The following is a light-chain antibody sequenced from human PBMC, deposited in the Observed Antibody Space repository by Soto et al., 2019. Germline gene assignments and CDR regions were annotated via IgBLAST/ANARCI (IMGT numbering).Light chain of an antibody. Sequence: DIQLTQSPFFLSASVGDRVTISCRASQAIYSYLAWYQQKQGKVPKLLIYAASTLQSGVPSRFSGSGSGTDFTLTISSLQPEDIATYYCQKYHSAPRTFGQGTKVEIK. CDR2: AAS. CDR3: QKYHSAPRT. CDR1: QAIYSY. J-gene: IGKJ1*01. V-gene: IGKV1-27*01.